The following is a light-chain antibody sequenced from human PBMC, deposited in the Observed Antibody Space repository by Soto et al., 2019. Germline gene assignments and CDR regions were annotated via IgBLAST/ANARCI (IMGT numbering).Light chain of an antibody. V-gene: IGLV3-21*04. CDR2: YDS. Sequence: SYELTQPPSVSVAPGKTARITCGGNNIGSKSVHWYQQKPGQAPVLVIYYDSDRPSGIPERFSGSNSGNTATLTISRVEAGDEADYYCQVWDSSSDRSYVFGTGTKLTVL. CDR1: NIGSKS. CDR3: QVWDSSSDRSYV. J-gene: IGLJ1*01.